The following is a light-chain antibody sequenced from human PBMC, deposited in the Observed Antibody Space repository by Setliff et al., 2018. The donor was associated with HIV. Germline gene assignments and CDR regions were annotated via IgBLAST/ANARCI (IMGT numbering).Light chain of an antibody. J-gene: IGLJ1*01. CDR1: SSDVGAFDF. V-gene: IGLV2-14*03. CDR2: DVT. CDR3: TSYANSDAFI. Sequence: ALTQPASVPGSPGQSITVSCTGTSSDVGAFDFVSWYRQHPGKAPELMIYDVTNRPSGVSNRFSGSKSGNTASLTISGLQAEDEADYYCTSYANSDAFIFGTGTKGTVL.